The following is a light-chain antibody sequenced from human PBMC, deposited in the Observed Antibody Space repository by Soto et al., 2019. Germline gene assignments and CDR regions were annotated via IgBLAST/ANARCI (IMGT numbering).Light chain of an antibody. CDR3: QQFNTYSALT. CDR1: QGISSA. J-gene: IGKJ4*01. CDR2: DVS. Sequence: AIQLTQSPSSLSASVGDRVTITRRTSQGISSALAWYQQKPGKSPNLLIYDVSSLESGVPSRFSGSGSGTDFTLTISSLQPEDFATYYCQQFNTYSALTFGGGTKVDIK. V-gene: IGKV1-13*02.